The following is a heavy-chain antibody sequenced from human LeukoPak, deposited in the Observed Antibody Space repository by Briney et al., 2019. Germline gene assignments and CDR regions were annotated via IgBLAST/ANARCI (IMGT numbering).Heavy chain of an antibody. D-gene: IGHD3-10*01. V-gene: IGHV4-34*01. Sequence: SETLSLTCAVSGVSLSGYYWGWIRQTPGKGPEWIGEINHSGRTNYNPSLKSRVTISADTSKNQFSLELRSVTAADTAVYYCARAYYSTGWFPHWGQGALVTVSS. CDR3: ARAYYSTGWFPH. CDR2: INHSGRT. J-gene: IGHJ5*02. CDR1: GVSLSGYY.